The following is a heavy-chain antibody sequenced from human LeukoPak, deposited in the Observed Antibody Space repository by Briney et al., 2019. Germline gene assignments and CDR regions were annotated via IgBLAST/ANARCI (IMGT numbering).Heavy chain of an antibody. CDR3: ARDGSGSYYAG. CDR2: IYSGGST. Sequence: GGSLRLSCAASGFTVSSNYTSWVRQAPGKGLEWVSVIYSGGSTYYADSVKGRFTISRDNSKNTLYLQMNSLRAEDTAVYYCARDGSGSYYAGWGQGTLVTVSS. D-gene: IGHD3-10*01. V-gene: IGHV3-66*01. CDR1: GFTVSSNY. J-gene: IGHJ4*02.